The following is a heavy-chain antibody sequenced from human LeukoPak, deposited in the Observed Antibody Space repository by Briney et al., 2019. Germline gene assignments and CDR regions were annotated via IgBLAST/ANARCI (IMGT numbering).Heavy chain of an antibody. J-gene: IGHJ4*02. CDR1: GGTFSSYT. Sequence: SVKVSCKASGGTFSSYTISWVRQAPGQGLEWMGRIIPILGIANYAQKFQGRVTITADKSTSTAYMELSSLRSEDTAVYYCAIVEAGRSSTSCYDYWGQGTLVTVSS. D-gene: IGHD2-2*01. CDR3: AIVEAGRSSTSCYDY. CDR2: IIPILGIA. V-gene: IGHV1-69*02.